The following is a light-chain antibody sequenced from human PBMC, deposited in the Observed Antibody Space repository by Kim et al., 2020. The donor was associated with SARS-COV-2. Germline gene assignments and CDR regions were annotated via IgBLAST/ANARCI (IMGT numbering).Light chain of an antibody. Sequence: LSLSPGERATLSCRASQSVSSYLTWYQQKPGQAPRLLIYDASNRATGIPARFSGSGSGTDFTLTISSLEPEDFAVYYCQQRSNWPTFGQGTKLEIK. CDR1: QSVSSY. J-gene: IGKJ2*01. CDR3: QQRSNWPT. V-gene: IGKV3-11*01. CDR2: DAS.